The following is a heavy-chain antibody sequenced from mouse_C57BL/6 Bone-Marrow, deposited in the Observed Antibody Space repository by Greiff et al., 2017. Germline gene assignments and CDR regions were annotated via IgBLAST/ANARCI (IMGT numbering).Heavy chain of an antibody. CDR3: ARDCLFYFDY. CDR2: IYPGSGST. V-gene: IGHV1-55*01. Sequence: VQLQQPGAELVKPGASVKMSCKASGYTFTSYWITWVKQRPGQGLEWIGDIYPGSGSTNYNEKFKGKATLTVDTSSSTAYMQRSSLTSEDSAVYYCARDCLFYFDYWGQGTTLTVSS. D-gene: IGHD6-2*01. CDR1: GYTFTSYW. J-gene: IGHJ2*01.